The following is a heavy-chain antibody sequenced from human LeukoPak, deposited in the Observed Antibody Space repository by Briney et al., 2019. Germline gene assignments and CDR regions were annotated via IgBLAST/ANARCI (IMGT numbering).Heavy chain of an antibody. D-gene: IGHD2-2*01. V-gene: IGHV4-4*07. J-gene: IGHJ6*03. CDR1: GGSISSYY. Sequence: SETLSLTCTVSGGSISSYYWSWIRQPAGKGLEWIGRIYTSGSTNYNPSPKSRVTMSVDTSKNQFSLKLSSVTAADTAVYYCARDLGVVPAAIHYYMDVWGKGTTVTVSS. CDR2: IYTSGST. CDR3: ARDLGVVPAAIHYYMDV.